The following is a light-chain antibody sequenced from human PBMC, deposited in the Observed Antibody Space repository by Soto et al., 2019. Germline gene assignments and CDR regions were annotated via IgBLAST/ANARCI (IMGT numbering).Light chain of an antibody. J-gene: IGLJ3*02. V-gene: IGLV1-40*01. Sequence: QSVLTQPPSVSGAPGQRVTISCTGSSSNIGAGYDVHWYQQLPGTAPKLLIYGNSNRPSGVPDRFSGSKSGTSASLAITGLQAEDEADYYCQSYDSGLSAWVFGGGTKVTVL. CDR3: QSYDSGLSAWV. CDR1: SSNIGAGYD. CDR2: GNS.